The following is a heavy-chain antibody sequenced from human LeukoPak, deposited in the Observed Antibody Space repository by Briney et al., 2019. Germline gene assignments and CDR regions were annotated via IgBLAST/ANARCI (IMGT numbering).Heavy chain of an antibody. Sequence: ASVNVSCKVSGYTLTELSMHWVRQAPGKGLEWMGGFDPEDGETIYAQKFQGRVTMTEDTSTDTAYMELSSLRSEDTAVYYCATSHPGYSLSAFDYWGQGTLVTVSS. CDR2: FDPEDGET. CDR3: ATSHPGYSLSAFDY. V-gene: IGHV1-24*01. D-gene: IGHD5-18*01. CDR1: GYTLTELS. J-gene: IGHJ4*02.